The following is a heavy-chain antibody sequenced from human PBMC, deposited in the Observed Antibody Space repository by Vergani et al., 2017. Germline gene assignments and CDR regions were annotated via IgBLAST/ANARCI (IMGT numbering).Heavy chain of an antibody. CDR1: GYTFTGYY. CDR2: INPNSGGT. V-gene: IGHV1-2*02. Sequence: QVQLVQSGAEVKKPGASVKVSCKASGYTFTGYYMHWVRQAPGQGLEWMGWINPNSGGTNYAQKFQGRVTITADESTSTAYMELSSLRSEATAVYYCARGPTTVTPDDAFDIWGQGTMVTVSS. CDR3: ARGPTTVTPDDAFDI. J-gene: IGHJ3*02. D-gene: IGHD4-17*01.